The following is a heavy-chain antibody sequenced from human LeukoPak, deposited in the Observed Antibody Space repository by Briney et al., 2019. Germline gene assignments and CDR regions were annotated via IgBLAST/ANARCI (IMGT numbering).Heavy chain of an antibody. CDR1: GGSISSYY. CDR3: ARGRTAVAGPGAFDI. Sequence: SETLSLTCTVSGGSISSYYWSWIRQPPAEGLEWIGYIYYSGSTNYNPSLKSRVTISVDTSKNQFSLKLSSVTAADTAVYYCARGRTAVAGPGAFDIWGQGTMVTVSS. J-gene: IGHJ3*02. D-gene: IGHD6-19*01. CDR2: IYYSGST. V-gene: IGHV4-59*01.